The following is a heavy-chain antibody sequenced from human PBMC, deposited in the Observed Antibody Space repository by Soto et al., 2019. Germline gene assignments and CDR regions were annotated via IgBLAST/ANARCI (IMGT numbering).Heavy chain of an antibody. J-gene: IGHJ5*02. Sequence: GGSLRLSCAASGFNFGASWMAWVRQAPGKGLEWVADIKQDGSEKNYVDSVKGRVTISRDDAKNSLYLQMNSLRAEDTAVYYCAFSRPQLLPSFNWLDPWGQGTLVTVAS. CDR1: GFNFGASW. CDR3: AFSRPQLLPSFNWLDP. V-gene: IGHV3-7*03. D-gene: IGHD2-2*01. CDR2: IKQDGSEK.